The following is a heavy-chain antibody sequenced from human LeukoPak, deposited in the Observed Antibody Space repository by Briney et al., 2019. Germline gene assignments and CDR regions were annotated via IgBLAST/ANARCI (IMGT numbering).Heavy chain of an antibody. Sequence: SQTLSLTCTVSGGSISSGSYYWSWIRQPAGKGLEWIGRIYSSGSTNYNPSLKSRVTISVDKSKNQFSLKLSSVTAADTAVYYCARDGIAAASRSSLTHYYYYYYMDVWGKGTTVTVSS. J-gene: IGHJ6*03. D-gene: IGHD6-13*01. V-gene: IGHV4-61*02. CDR2: IYSSGST. CDR1: GGSISSGSYY. CDR3: ARDGIAAASRSSLTHYYYYYYMDV.